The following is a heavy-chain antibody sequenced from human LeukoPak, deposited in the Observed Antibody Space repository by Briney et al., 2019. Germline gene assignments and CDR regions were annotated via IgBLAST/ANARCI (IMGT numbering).Heavy chain of an antibody. CDR1: GGSISSNSYY. CDR2: SGST. Sequence: SETLSLTCAVSGGSISSNSYYWGWIRQPPGKGLEWIGSSGSTYFNPSLKSRITMSVDTSKNQFSLQLPSVTAADTAIYYCARVGYNWNQWFDIWGQGTMVTGSS. D-gene: IGHD1-20*01. J-gene: IGHJ3*02. V-gene: IGHV4-39*07. CDR3: ARVGYNWNQWFDI.